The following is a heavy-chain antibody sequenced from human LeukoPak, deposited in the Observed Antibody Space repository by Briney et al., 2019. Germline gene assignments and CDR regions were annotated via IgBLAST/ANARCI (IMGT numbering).Heavy chain of an antibody. J-gene: IGHJ6*02. D-gene: IGHD3-3*01. Sequence: GGSLRLSRAASGFTFSSYAMSWVRQAPGKGLEWVSAISGSGGSTYYADSVKGRFTISRDNSKNTLYLQMNSLRAEDTAVYYCAKGIHDFWSGYYYYYYGMDVWGQGTTVTVSS. V-gene: IGHV3-23*01. CDR3: AKGIHDFWSGYYYYYYGMDV. CDR2: ISGSGGST. CDR1: GFTFSSYA.